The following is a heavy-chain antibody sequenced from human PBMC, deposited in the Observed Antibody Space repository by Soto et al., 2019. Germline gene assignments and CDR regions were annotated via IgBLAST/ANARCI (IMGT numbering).Heavy chain of an antibody. J-gene: IGHJ6*02. Sequence: GGSLRLSCGASAFSFSHYAMHWVRQAPGKGLECVAVISYDGNIRRYADSVKGRFTISRDNSENTLYLQMNSLSPEDTAVYYCARAEYCSGGRCYSPYYYYYGMDVWGQGTTVTVSS. CDR2: ISYDGNIR. D-gene: IGHD2-15*01. V-gene: IGHV3-30-3*01. CDR3: ARAEYCSGGRCYSPYYYYYGMDV. CDR1: AFSFSHYA.